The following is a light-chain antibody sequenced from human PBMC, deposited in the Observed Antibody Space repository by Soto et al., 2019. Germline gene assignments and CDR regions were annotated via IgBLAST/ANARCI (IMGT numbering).Light chain of an antibody. CDR2: LGS. V-gene: IGKV2-28*01. CDR1: QSLLHVNGYSY. J-gene: IGKJ1*01. CDR3: LEDPQTPPT. Sequence: IVVTQSPLSLPVTPGETSSISCRSNQSLLHVNGYSYLDWYLQKPGQSPQLLIYLGSNRAPGVPDRFSGSGSGTEFTLTVSRVEAEDVEVYYCLEDPQTPPTFGQGTKV.